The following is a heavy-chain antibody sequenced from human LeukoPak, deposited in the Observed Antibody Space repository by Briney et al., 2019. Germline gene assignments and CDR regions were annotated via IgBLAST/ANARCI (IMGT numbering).Heavy chain of an antibody. Sequence: SETLSLTCTVSGGSISSGSYYWRWIRQPAGKGLEWIVRIYTSGSTNYNPALKSRVTISVDTSKNQFSLKLSSVTAADTAVYYCARGMFVVVPAAMDYYYYYMDVWGKGTTVTVSS. CDR2: IYTSGST. CDR1: GGSISSGSYY. J-gene: IGHJ6*03. V-gene: IGHV4-61*02. CDR3: ARGMFVVVPAAMDYYYYYMDV. D-gene: IGHD2-2*01.